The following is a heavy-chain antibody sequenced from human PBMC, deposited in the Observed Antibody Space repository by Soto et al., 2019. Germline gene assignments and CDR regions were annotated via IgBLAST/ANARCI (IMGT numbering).Heavy chain of an antibody. CDR3: AREGYSSSWYPPHDAFDI. D-gene: IGHD6-13*01. CDR2: ISSSSSYI. V-gene: IGHV3-21*01. CDR1: GFTFSSYS. Sequence: GGSLRLSCAASGFTFSSYSMNWVRQAPGKGLEWVSSISSSSSYIYYADSVKGRFTISRDNAKNSLYLQMNSLRAEDTAVYYCAREGYSSSWYPPHDAFDIWGQGTMVTVSS. J-gene: IGHJ3*02.